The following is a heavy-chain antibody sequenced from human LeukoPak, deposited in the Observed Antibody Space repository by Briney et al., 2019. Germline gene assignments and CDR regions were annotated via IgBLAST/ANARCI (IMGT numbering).Heavy chain of an antibody. CDR2: IYHTGNI. D-gene: IGHD2-15*01. V-gene: IGHV4-38-2*02. CDR3: ARSPADCSGGHCSPRGNSFDS. CDR1: GYSIRSGYF. Sequence: PSETLSLTCSVSGYSIRSGYFWGWVRQPPGKGLEWIGLIYHTGNIYDNPSLKGRLTMSVDTSKNQFSLRLTSVTTSDTAFYYCARSPADCSGGHCSPRGNSFDSWGQGTLVTISS. J-gene: IGHJ5*01.